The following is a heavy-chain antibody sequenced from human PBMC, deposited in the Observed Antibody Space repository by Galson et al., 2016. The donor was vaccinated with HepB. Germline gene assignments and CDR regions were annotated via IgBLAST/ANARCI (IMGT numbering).Heavy chain of an antibody. CDR2: ITETGSFA. V-gene: IGHV3-23*01. CDR1: GFTLSSSA. D-gene: IGHD1-14*01. Sequence: SLRLSCAASGFTLSSSAMTWVRQAPGRGLEWVSAITETGSFAYYADSVRGRFTLSRDTSKNTVYLQMNYLRADDTAPYYCAREYNRAEYTCFDYWGQGTLVTVSS. J-gene: IGHJ4*02. CDR3: AREYNRAEYTCFDY.